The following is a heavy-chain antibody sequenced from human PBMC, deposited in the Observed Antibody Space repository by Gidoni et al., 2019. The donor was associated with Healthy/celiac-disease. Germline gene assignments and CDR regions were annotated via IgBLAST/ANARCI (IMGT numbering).Heavy chain of an antibody. V-gene: IGHV3-11*01. CDR1: GFTFSDYY. CDR3: ARDKGDYGDYVGWFDP. J-gene: IGHJ5*02. Sequence: QVQLVESGGGLVKPGGSLSLPCAASGFTFSDYYMGWILQAPGKGLEWVSNISSRGSTIYYADSVKGRFTISRDNAKNSLYLQMNSLRAEDTAVYYCARDKGDYGDYVGWFDPWGQGTLVTVSS. CDR2: ISSRGSTI. D-gene: IGHD4-17*01.